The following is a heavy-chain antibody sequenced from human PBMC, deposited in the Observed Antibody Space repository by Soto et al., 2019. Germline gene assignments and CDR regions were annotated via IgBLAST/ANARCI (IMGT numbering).Heavy chain of an antibody. J-gene: IGHJ6*02. V-gene: IGHV4-34*01. D-gene: IGHD2-21*02. Sequence: SETLSLTCAVYGGSFSGYYWSWIRQPPGKGLEWIGEINHSGSTNYNPSLKSRVTISVDTSKNQFSLKLSSVTAADTAVYYCARDGNHIVVVTASTIGDYYGMDVWGQGTTVTVSS. CDR3: ARDGNHIVVVTASTIGDYYGMDV. CDR2: INHSGST. CDR1: GGSFSGYY.